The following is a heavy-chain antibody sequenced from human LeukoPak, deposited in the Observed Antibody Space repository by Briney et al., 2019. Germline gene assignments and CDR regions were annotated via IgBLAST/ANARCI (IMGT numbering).Heavy chain of an antibody. Sequence: GGSLRLYCAASGFIFSSYSMSWVRQAPGMGLEWVSVITGSGGNTYYADSVKGRFTISKDNSKNTVYLQMSSLRVDDTAVYYCAKAASSSWPSYYYGMDVWGQGTTVTVSS. CDR1: GFIFSSYS. CDR3: AKAASSSWPSYYYGMDV. V-gene: IGHV3-23*01. J-gene: IGHJ6*02. CDR2: ITGSGGNT. D-gene: IGHD6-13*01.